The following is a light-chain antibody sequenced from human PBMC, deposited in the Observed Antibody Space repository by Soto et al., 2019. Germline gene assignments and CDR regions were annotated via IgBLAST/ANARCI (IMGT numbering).Light chain of an antibody. CDR2: AAS. Sequence: DIQMTQSPSSLSASVGDRVSITCRASQSISSYLNWYQQKPGKAPKLLIYAASSLQSGVPSRFSGSGSGTDFTLTISSLQPEDFATYYCQQSYSTPLFGGGTKGDIK. J-gene: IGKJ4*01. CDR1: QSISSY. CDR3: QQSYSTPL. V-gene: IGKV1-39*01.